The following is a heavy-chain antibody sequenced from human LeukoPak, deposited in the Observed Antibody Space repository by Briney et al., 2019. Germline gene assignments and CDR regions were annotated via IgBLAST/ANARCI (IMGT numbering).Heavy chain of an antibody. V-gene: IGHV3-30*02. J-gene: IGHJ4*02. CDR3: GRDVSDTAVVITHNFDF. CDR1: GFTFNSYG. CDR2: IRHDGTNK. Sequence: GGSLRLSCAASGFTFNSYGMHWVRRAPGKGLEWVAFIRHDGTNKYYADSVKGRFTISRDNSKNTLFLQMSSLRVEDTAVYYCGRDVSDTAVVITHNFDFWGQGTLVTVSS. D-gene: IGHD3-22*01.